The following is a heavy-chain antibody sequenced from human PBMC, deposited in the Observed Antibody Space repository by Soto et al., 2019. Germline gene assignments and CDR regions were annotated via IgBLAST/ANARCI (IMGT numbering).Heavy chain of an antibody. CDR2: ISGGGGTT. CDR3: AKHIYSVDTAIDY. J-gene: IGHJ4*02. D-gene: IGHD5-18*01. V-gene: IGHV3-23*01. Sequence: EVQLLGSGGGLLQPGGSLRLSCAASGFTLSSYAMSWVRQAPGKGLEWVSAISGGGGTTYNTDSVKGRFTISRDNSKNTLFLRINTLRAEDTAVYYCAKHIYSVDTAIDYWAQGTLVTVSS. CDR1: GFTLSSYA.